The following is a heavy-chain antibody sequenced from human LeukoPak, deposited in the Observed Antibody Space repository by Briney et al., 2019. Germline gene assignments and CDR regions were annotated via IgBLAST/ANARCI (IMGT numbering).Heavy chain of an antibody. J-gene: IGHJ6*03. CDR3: ARDNSSSSYYYYYMDV. CDR1: GYTFTSYA. Sequence: GASVKVSCKASGYTFTSYAMNWVRQAPGQGLEWMGGIIPILGTANYAQKFQGRVTITTDESTSTAYMELSSLRSEDTAVYYCARDNSSSSYYYYYMDVWGKGTTVTVSS. V-gene: IGHV1-69*05. D-gene: IGHD6-6*01. CDR2: IIPILGTA.